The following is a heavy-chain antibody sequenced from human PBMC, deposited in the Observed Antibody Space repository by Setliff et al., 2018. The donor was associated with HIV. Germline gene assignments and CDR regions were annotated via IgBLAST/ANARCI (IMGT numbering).Heavy chain of an antibody. CDR1: GGSFNGQA. CDR3: ARGGTYVERLFPPSYYMDL. D-gene: IGHD3-16*01. J-gene: IGHJ6*03. V-gene: IGHV1-69*10. Sequence: SVKVSCKASGGSFNGQALNWVRQAPGQGLQWVGGYIPTLHITRYAEDIQRARVTISADTSTGAIYLDLRGLRVDDTAVYYCARGGTYVERLFPPSYYMDLWGIGTSVTVS. CDR2: YIPTLHIT.